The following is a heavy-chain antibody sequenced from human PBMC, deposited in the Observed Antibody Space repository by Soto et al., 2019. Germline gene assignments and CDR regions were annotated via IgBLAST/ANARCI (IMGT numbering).Heavy chain of an antibody. CDR2: INHSGST. D-gene: IGHD5-12*01. CDR3: ARGKMATNGYYYYVMAV. V-gene: IGHV4-34*01. CDR1: GGSFSGYY. J-gene: IGHJ6*04. Sequence: SETLSLTCAVYGGSFSGYYWSWIRQPPGKGLEWIGEINHSGSTNYNPSLKSRVTISVDTSKNQFSLKLSSVTAADTAVYYCARGKMATNGYYYYVMAVGGKGTTVTVSS.